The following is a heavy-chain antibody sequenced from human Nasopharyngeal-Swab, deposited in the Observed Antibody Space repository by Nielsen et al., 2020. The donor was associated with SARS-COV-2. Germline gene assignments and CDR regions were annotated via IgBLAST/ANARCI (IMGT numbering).Heavy chain of an antibody. Sequence: RQAPGKGLEWIGEINHSRSTNYNPSLKSRVTISVDTSKNQFSQKLSSVTAADTAVYYCARAGDIRYYYYGMDVWGQGTTVTVSS. D-gene: IGHD2-21*01. CDR3: ARAGDIRYYYYGMDV. CDR2: INHSRST. V-gene: IGHV4-34*01. J-gene: IGHJ6*02.